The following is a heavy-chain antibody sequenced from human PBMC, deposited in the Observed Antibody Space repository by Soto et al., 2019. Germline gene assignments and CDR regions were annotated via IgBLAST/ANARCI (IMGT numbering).Heavy chain of an antibody. CDR3: ARSPSAAAGSTLGWFDP. J-gene: IGHJ5*02. D-gene: IGHD6-13*01. CDR1: GGTFSNYA. CDR2: IIPIFGTA. V-gene: IGHV1-69*01. Sequence: QVQLVQSGAEVKRPGSSVKVSCKASGGTFSNYAISWVRRAPGQGLEWMGGIIPIFGTANYAQKFQARVTITADESTSTAYMELNRLRSEDTAMYYCARSPSAAAGSTLGWFDPWGQGSLVTVSS.